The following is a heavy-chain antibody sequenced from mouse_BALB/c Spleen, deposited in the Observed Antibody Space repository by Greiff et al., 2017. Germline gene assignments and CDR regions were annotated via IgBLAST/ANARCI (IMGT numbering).Heavy chain of an antibody. Sequence: EVKLQESGPSLVKPSQTLSLTCSVTGDSITSGYWNWIRKFPGNKLEYMGYISYSGSTYYNPSLKSRISITRDTLKNQNYLQLNSVTTEDTATYYCASTVPDGYYIPFAYWGQGTLVTVSA. V-gene: IGHV3-8*02. CDR3: ASTVPDGYYIPFAY. D-gene: IGHD2-3*01. J-gene: IGHJ3*01. CDR1: GDSITSGY. CDR2: ISYSGST.